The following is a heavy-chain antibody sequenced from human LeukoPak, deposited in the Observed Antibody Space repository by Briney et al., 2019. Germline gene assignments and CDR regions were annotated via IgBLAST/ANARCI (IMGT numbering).Heavy chain of an antibody. Sequence: ASVKVSCKASGYTFTSYDINWVRQATGQGLEWMGWISAYNGNTNYAQKLQGRVTMTTDTSTSTAYMELRSLRSDDTAVYYCARDRSDPTSDYWGQGTLVTVSS. J-gene: IGHJ4*02. CDR1: GYTFTSYD. D-gene: IGHD3-10*01. CDR2: ISAYNGNT. CDR3: ARDRSDPTSDY. V-gene: IGHV1-18*01.